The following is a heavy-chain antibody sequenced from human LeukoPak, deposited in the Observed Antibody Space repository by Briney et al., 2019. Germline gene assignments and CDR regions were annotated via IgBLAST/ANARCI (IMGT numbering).Heavy chain of an antibody. D-gene: IGHD3-10*02. J-gene: IGHJ6*04. Sequence: GGSLRLSCAASGFTFSGSALHWVRQASGKGLEWVSYISSSGSTIYYADSVKGRFTISRDNAKNSLYLQMNSLRAEDTAVYYCAELGIAMIGGVWGKGTTVSISS. CDR1: GFTFSGSA. CDR3: AELGIAMIGGV. CDR2: ISSSGSTI. V-gene: IGHV3-48*03.